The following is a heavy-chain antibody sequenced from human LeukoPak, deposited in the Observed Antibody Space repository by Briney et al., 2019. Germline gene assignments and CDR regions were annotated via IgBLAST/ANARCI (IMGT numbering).Heavy chain of an antibody. CDR3: AKGVAAAGIFDY. Sequence: GGSLRLSCAASGFTFSSYAMSWARQAPGKGLEWVSAISGSGGSTYYADSVKGRFTISRDNSKNTLYPQMNSLRAEDTAVYYCAKGVAAAGIFDYWGQGTLVTVSS. CDR2: ISGSGGST. V-gene: IGHV3-23*01. J-gene: IGHJ4*02. CDR1: GFTFSSYA. D-gene: IGHD6-13*01.